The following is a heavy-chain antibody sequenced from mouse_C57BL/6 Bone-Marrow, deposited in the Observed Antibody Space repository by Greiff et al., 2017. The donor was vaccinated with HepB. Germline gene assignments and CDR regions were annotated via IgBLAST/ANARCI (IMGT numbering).Heavy chain of an antibody. CDR3: ARGEIRYVYDGGFAY. D-gene: IGHD2-2*01. CDR2: IYPGSGST. Sequence: QVQLQQPGAELVKPGASVKMSCKASGYTFTSYWITWVKQRPGQGLEWIGDIYPGSGSTNYNEKFKSKATLTVDTSSSTAYMQLSSLTSEDSAVYYCARGEIRYVYDGGFAYWDQGTLVTVSA. V-gene: IGHV1-55*01. CDR1: GYTFTSYW. J-gene: IGHJ3*01.